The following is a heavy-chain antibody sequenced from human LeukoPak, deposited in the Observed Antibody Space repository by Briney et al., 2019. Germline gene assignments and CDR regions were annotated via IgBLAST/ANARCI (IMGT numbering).Heavy chain of an antibody. CDR3: ARVSGWAYN. D-gene: IGHD3-16*01. CDR2: ISSSSSTI. Sequence: GGSLRLSCAASGFTFSSYSMNWVRQAPGKGLEWVSYISSSSSTIYYADSVKGRFTISRDNAKNSLYLQMNSLRAEDTAVYYCARVSGWAYNWGQGTLATVSS. V-gene: IGHV3-48*01. CDR1: GFTFSSYS. J-gene: IGHJ4*02.